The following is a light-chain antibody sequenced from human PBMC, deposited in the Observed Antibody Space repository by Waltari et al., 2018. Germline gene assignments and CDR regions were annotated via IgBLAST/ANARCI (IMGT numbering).Light chain of an antibody. Sequence: DIVMTQSPDSLAVSLGGRATINCKSSQSVLYSSNNKNYLAWYQQKPGQPPKLLIYWASTRESGVPDRFSGSGSGTDFTLTISSLQAEDVAVYYCQQYYSTPPFFGQGTRLEIK. V-gene: IGKV4-1*01. J-gene: IGKJ5*01. CDR3: QQYYSTPPF. CDR2: WAS. CDR1: QSVLYSSNNKNY.